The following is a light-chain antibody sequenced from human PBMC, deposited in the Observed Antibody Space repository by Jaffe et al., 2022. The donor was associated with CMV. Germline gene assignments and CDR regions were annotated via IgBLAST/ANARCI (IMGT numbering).Light chain of an antibody. CDR3: QEYGSSPPS. CDR2: GAS. J-gene: IGKJ2*03. V-gene: IGKV3-20*01. Sequence: ENVLTQFSGTLSLSPGERATLSCRASQSVWSSYLAWYQQKPGQAPRLLIYGASSRATGIPDRFSGSGSGTDFTLTISRLEPEDFAVYYCQEYGSSPPSFGQGTKLGIK. CDR1: QSVWSSY.